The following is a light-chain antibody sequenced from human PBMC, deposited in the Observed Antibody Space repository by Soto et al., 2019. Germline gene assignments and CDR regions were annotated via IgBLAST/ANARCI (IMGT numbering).Light chain of an antibody. J-gene: IGKJ1*01. CDR2: GAS. CDR3: QQYVGSLWT. V-gene: IGKV3-20*01. Sequence: IVLTQSPGTLSLSPGERATLSCRASQSVSSNYLAWYQQKPGQAPRLVIYGASSRATGIPDRFSGSGSGTDFTLTISRLEPEDFAVYYCQQYVGSLWTFGQGTKVDIK. CDR1: QSVSSNY.